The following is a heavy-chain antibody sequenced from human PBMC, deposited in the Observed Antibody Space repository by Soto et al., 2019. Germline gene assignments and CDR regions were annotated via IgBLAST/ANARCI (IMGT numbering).Heavy chain of an antibody. J-gene: IGHJ4*02. CDR1: GGSFSGYY. Sequence: QVQLQQWGAGLLKPSETLSLTCAVYGGSFSGYYWSWIRQPPGKGLEWFGEINHSGSTNYNPSLKRRVTISVDESKNQFSLKLSSVTAADTAVYYCARDRTAADGMIRQNFDYWGQGTLVTVSS. D-gene: IGHD6-13*01. CDR3: ARDRTAADGMIRQNFDY. CDR2: INHSGST. V-gene: IGHV4-34*01.